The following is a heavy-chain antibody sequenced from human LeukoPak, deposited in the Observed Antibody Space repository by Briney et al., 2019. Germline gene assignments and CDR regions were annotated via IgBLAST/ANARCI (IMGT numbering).Heavy chain of an antibody. J-gene: IGHJ6*03. CDR3: ARHSYDFWSGYHYYYYYYYMDV. Sequence: ASVKVSCKASGYTFTGYYMHWVRQAPGQGLEWMGWINPNSGGTNYAQKFQGRVTMTRDTSISTAYMELSRLRSDDTAVYYCARHSYDFWSGYHYYYYYYYMDVWGKGTTVTVSS. CDR1: GYTFTGYY. V-gene: IGHV1-2*02. D-gene: IGHD3-3*01. CDR2: INPNSGGT.